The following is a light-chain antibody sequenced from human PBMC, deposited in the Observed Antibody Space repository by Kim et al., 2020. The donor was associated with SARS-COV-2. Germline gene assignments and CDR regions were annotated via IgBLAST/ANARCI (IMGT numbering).Light chain of an antibody. Sequence: LSPGKSATLTCRASQSVSSNLAWYQQKPGQAPRLLIYGASPRATGIPARFSGSGSGTEFTLTISSLQSEDFAVYYCQQYNNWPPTFGQGTKVDIK. CDR3: QQYNNWPPT. CDR1: QSVSSN. CDR2: GAS. J-gene: IGKJ1*01. V-gene: IGKV3-15*01.